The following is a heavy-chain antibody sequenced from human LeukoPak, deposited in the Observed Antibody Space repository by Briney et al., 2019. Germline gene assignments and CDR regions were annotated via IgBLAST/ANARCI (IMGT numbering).Heavy chain of an antibody. D-gene: IGHD3-3*01. CDR2: INWNGGST. V-gene: IGHV3-20*01. CDR3: ARDRATYYDFWSGSNAFDI. CDR1: GFTFDDYG. Sequence: SGGSLRLSCAASGFTFDDYGMSWVRQAPGKGLEWVSGINWNGGSTGYADSVKGRFTISRDNAKNSLYLQMNSLRAEDTALYHCARDRATYYDFWSGSNAFDIWGQGTMVTVSS. J-gene: IGHJ3*02.